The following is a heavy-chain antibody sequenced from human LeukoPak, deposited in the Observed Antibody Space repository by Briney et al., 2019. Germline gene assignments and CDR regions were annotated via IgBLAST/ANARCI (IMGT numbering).Heavy chain of an antibody. CDR1: GYSISSGYY. J-gene: IGHJ4*02. CDR2: IYHSGST. V-gene: IGHV4-38-2*02. CDR3: ARAEYSSSSYEDY. D-gene: IGHD6-6*01. Sequence: PSETLSLTCTVSGYSISSGYYWGWIRQPPGKGLEWIGSIYHSGSTYYNPSLKSRVTISVDTSKNQFSLKLSPVTAADTAVYYCARAEYSSSSYEDYWGQGTLVTVSS.